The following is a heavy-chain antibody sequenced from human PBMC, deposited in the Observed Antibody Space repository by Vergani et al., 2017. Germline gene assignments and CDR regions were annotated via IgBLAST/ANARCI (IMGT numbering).Heavy chain of an antibody. CDR3: ARGDYTYYYYYMDV. J-gene: IGHJ6*03. D-gene: IGHD4-11*01. CDR1: VFPFCLFP. Sequence: QVQLVESGGGVVQPGRSLTLSCPSSVFPFCLFPMHWVRQPPGKALAWVAVISYDGSNKYYADSVKGRFTISRDNSKNTLYLQMNSLRAEDTAVYYCARGDYTYYYYYMDVWGKGTTVTVSS. CDR2: ISYDGSNK. V-gene: IGHV3-30*01.